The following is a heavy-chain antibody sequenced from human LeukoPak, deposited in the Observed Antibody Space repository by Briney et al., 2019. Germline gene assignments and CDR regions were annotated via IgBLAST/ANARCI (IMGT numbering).Heavy chain of an antibody. V-gene: IGHV4-59*01. D-gene: IGHD7-27*01. J-gene: IGHJ4*02. CDR3: ARDSSLLGSFDD. Sequence: SETLSLTCTVSGDSISGTYYWSWIRQAPGKALEYIGYIYYSGATNYNPSLKSRLTISVDTSRNQFSLRLRSVTAADTAIYYCARDSSLLGSFDDWGQGTLVTVSS. CDR1: GDSISGTYY. CDR2: IYYSGAT.